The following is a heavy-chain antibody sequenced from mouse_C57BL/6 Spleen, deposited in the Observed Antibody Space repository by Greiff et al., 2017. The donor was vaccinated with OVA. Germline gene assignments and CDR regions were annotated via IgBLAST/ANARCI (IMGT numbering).Heavy chain of an antibody. D-gene: IGHD2-3*01. CDR1: GFNIKDYY. CDR2: IDPEDGET. CDR3: AREGLLRYFDV. Sequence: VQLQQSGAELVKPGASVKLSCTASGFNIKDYYMHWVKQRPEQGLEWIGRIDPEDGETKYASKFQGKATITADTSSNTAYLQLSSLTSEDTAVYYCAREGLLRYFDVWGTGTTVTVSS. J-gene: IGHJ1*03. V-gene: IGHV14-2*01.